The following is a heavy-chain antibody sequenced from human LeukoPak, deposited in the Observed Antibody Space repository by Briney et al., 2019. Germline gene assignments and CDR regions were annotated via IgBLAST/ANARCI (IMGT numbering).Heavy chain of an antibody. J-gene: IGHJ5*02. CDR2: ILWDGGST. V-gene: IGHV3-20*04. Sequence: GGSLRLSCAASGFTFDDYGMSWVRQAPGKGLEWVAGILWDGGSTVYADSVKGRFTISRDNVKNSLYLQMNSLRAEDTAVYYCAKDQSAGTFWFDPWGQGTLVTVSS. CDR1: GFTFDDYG. D-gene: IGHD6-19*01. CDR3: AKDQSAGTFWFDP.